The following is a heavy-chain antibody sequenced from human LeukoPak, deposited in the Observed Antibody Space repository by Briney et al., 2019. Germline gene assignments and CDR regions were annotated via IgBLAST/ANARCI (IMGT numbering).Heavy chain of an antibody. J-gene: IGHJ6*02. D-gene: IGHD6-19*01. CDR1: GFTFSSYS. Sequence: GGSLRLSCAASGFTFSSYSMNWVRQAPGKGLEWVSSISSSSSYIYYADSVKGRFTISRDNAENSLYLQMNSLRAEDTAVYYCARDPEYSSGGYYYGMDVWGQGTTVTVSS. CDR3: ARDPEYSSGGYYYGMDV. CDR2: ISSSSSYI. V-gene: IGHV3-21*01.